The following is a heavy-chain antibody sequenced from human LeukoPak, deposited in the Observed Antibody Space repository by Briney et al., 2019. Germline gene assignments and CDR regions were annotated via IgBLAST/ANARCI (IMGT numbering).Heavy chain of an antibody. CDR1: PVTFGTSA. CDR2: VSTGGTNT. J-gene: IGHJ4*02. V-gene: IGHV3-23*01. Sequence: TGGSLRLSCVGSPVTFGTSAMSWVRQAPGKGLEWVSAVSTGGTNTYYADSVEGRFTISRDNSKDTPYLHMDSLRVEDTAQYFCARINCSGGTCYDYFYDWGQGTLVTVSS. CDR3: ARINCSGGTCYDYFYD. D-gene: IGHD2-15*01.